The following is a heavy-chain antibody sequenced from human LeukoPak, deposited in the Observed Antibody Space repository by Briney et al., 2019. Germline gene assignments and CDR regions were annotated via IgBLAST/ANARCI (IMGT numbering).Heavy chain of an antibody. V-gene: IGHV1-2*02. D-gene: IGHD2-15*01. CDR2: INPHSGGT. Sequence: ASVKVSCKASGYTFTGYYIQWVRQAPGQGLEWMGWINPHSGGTNYAQKFQGRVTMTRDTSISTAYMELSRLRSDDTAVYYCARVGVYCSGGSCYPRPLYYFDYWGQGTLVTVSS. CDR3: ARVGVYCSGGSCYPRPLYYFDY. J-gene: IGHJ4*02. CDR1: GYTFTGYY.